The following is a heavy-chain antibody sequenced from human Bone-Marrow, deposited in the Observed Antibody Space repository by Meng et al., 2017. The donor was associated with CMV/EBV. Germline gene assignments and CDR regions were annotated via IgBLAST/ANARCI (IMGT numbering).Heavy chain of an antibody. J-gene: IGHJ5*02. CDR2: ISYDGSNK. CDR3: ARGKRAGSCNWFDP. CDR1: GFTFSSYA. Sequence: GESLKISCAASGFTFSSYAMHWVRQAPGKGLEWVAVISYDGSNKYYADSVKGRFTISRDNSKNTLYLQMNSLRAEDTAVYYCARGKRAGSCNWFDPWGQGTLVTVSS. V-gene: IGHV3-30*04.